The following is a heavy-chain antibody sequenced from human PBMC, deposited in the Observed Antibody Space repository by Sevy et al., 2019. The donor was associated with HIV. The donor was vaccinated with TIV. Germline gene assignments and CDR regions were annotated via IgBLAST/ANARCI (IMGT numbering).Heavy chain of an antibody. Sequence: ASVKVSCKVSVYTLTELSMHWVRQAPGKGLEGMGGFDPEDGETIYAQKFQGRVTMTEDTSIDTAYMELSSLRFEDTAVYYCATSLRFLEWLQTSGCVYWGQGTLVTVSS. V-gene: IGHV1-24*01. D-gene: IGHD3-3*01. CDR1: VYTLTELS. J-gene: IGHJ4*02. CDR2: FDPEDGET. CDR3: ATSLRFLEWLQTSGCVY.